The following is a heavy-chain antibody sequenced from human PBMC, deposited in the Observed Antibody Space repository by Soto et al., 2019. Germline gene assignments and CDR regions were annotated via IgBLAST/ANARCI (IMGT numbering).Heavy chain of an antibody. CDR2: IVPIFGTA. Sequence: QVQLVQSGAEVKKPGSSVKVSCKASGGTFSSYAISWVRQAPGQGLEWMGGIVPIFGTANYAQKFQGRVTITADESTSTAYMELSSLRSEDTAVYYCAREKGAAAGTGTQAFDYWGQGTLVTVSS. CDR1: GGTFSSYA. D-gene: IGHD6-13*01. J-gene: IGHJ4*02. V-gene: IGHV1-69*01. CDR3: AREKGAAAGTGTQAFDY.